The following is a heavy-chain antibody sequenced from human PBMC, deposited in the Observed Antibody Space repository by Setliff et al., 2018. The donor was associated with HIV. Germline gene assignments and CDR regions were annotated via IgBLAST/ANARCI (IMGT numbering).Heavy chain of an antibody. CDR1: GGSISSGAYH. CDR3: ARKGWNAYEAFDY. Sequence: SETLSLTCTVSGGSISSGAYHWSWIRQHPGKGLEWIGHIYYSGSTYYNPSLKSRVTISVDMSKNRFSLSLTSVTAADTAVYFCARKGWNAYEAFDYWGQGSLVTVSS. V-gene: IGHV4-31*03. CDR2: IYYSGST. D-gene: IGHD1-1*01. J-gene: IGHJ4*02.